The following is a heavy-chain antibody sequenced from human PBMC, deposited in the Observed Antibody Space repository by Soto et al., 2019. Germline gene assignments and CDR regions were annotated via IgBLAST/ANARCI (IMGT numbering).Heavy chain of an antibody. CDR2: INAGSGKT. CDR3: TVTTKTSYFDY. CDR1: GYTFTTYG. Sequence: QVQLVQSGAVEKKPGASVKVSCKTSGYTFTTYGMHWVRQAPGQRPEWLGWINAGSGKTKYSQRFQGRVSITRDTSASTVYVDLSSLGSEDTAVYYCTVTTKTSYFDYWGQGTLVIVSS. J-gene: IGHJ4*02. V-gene: IGHV1-3*05. D-gene: IGHD4-17*01.